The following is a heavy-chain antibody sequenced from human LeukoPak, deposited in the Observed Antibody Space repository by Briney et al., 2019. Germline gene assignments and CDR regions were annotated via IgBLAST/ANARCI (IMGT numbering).Heavy chain of an antibody. J-gene: IGHJ4*02. Sequence: SETLSLTCTVSGGSISSSSYSWAWVRQPPGKGLEWIASIYYSGIIYYNPSLKSRVTISVDTSKNQISLKVISVTAADTAVYYCARDHYGLFDYWGQGTLVTVSS. CDR3: ARDHYGLFDY. D-gene: IGHD4-17*01. V-gene: IGHV4-39*02. CDR2: IYYSGII. CDR1: GGSISSSSYS.